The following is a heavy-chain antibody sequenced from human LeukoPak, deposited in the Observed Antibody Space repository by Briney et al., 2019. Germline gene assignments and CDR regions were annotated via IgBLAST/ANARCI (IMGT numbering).Heavy chain of an antibody. Sequence: SETLSLTCTVSGGSISSYYWSWIRQPPGKGLEWIGYIYYSGSTNYNPSLKSRVTISVDTSKNQFSLKLSSVTAADTAVYYCARTPKLLGVDYYYYGMDVWGQGTTVTVSS. CDR1: GGSISSYY. V-gene: IGHV4-59*01. CDR2: IYYSGST. J-gene: IGHJ6*02. CDR3: ARTPKLLGVDYYYYGMDV. D-gene: IGHD2-15*01.